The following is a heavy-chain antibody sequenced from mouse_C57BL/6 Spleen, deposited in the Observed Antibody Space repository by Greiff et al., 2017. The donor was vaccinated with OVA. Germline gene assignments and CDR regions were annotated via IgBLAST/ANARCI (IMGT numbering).Heavy chain of an antibody. D-gene: IGHD2-1*01. CDR1: GYTFTSYW. Sequence: VQLQQPGAELVMPGASVKLSCKASGYTFTSYWMHWVKQRPGQGLEWIGEIDPSDSYTNYNQKFKGKSTLTVDKSSSTAYMQLSSLTSEDSAVYYCARGYYGNYYWYFDFWGPGTTVTVSS. J-gene: IGHJ1*01. CDR2: IDPSDSYT. V-gene: IGHV1-69*01. CDR3: ARGYYGNYYWYFDF.